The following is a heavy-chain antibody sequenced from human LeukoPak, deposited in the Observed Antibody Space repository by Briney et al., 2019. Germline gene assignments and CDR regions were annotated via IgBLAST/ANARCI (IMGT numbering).Heavy chain of an antibody. Sequence: GASVKVSCTASGYTFTGYYMHTVRQAPGQGRKWRGWINPNSGGTNYAQKFQGRVTMTRDTSISTAYLELSRLRSDDTAVYYCARSGYYVRFSLFDYWGQGTLVTVSS. CDR2: INPNSGGT. V-gene: IGHV1-2*02. J-gene: IGHJ4*02. CDR3: ARSGYYVRFSLFDY. CDR1: GYTFTGYY. D-gene: IGHD2/OR15-2a*01.